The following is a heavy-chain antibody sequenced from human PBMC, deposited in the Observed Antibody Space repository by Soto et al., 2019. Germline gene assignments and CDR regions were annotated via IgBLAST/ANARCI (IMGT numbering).Heavy chain of an antibody. D-gene: IGHD4-17*01. CDR1: GFTFTSYA. Sequence: GESLRLSCAASGFTFTSYAMSWVRQAPGKGLEWVSSISGRGISTQYADSVKGRFTISRDNSKNTVYLQMNSLRAEDTAVYYCAKDPQTTVVTPSTWFYWGQGTLVTVSS. J-gene: IGHJ4*02. CDR2: ISGRGIST. CDR3: AKDPQTTVVTPSTWFY. V-gene: IGHV3-23*01.